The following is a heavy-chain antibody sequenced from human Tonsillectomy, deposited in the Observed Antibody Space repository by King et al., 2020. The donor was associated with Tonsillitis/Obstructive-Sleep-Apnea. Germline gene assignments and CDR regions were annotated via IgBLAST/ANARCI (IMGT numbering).Heavy chain of an antibody. J-gene: IGHJ4*02. CDR2: IYNSGST. V-gene: IGHV4-31*03. D-gene: IGHD3-22*01. Sequence: VQMQESGPGLVKPSQTLSLTCTVSGGSISSGGYYWSWIRQHPGKGLEWIGYIYNSGSTYYNPSLKSRVTISVYTSKNQFSLKLSSVTAADTAVYYCARGVHDRSGYYVPVEYWGQGTLVTVSS. CDR1: GGSISSGGYY. CDR3: ARGVHDRSGYYVPVEY.